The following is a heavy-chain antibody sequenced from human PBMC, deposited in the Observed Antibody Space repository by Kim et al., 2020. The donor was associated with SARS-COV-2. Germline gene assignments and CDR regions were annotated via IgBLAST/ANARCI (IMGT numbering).Heavy chain of an antibody. Sequence: AASVKGRFTISSDNANNTLYLQLNSLRAEDRAIYYCARRYYDGRGYYYFDSWGQGTLVTVSS. D-gene: IGHD3-22*01. CDR3: ARRYYDGRGYYYFDS. J-gene: IGHJ4*02. V-gene: IGHV3-74*01.